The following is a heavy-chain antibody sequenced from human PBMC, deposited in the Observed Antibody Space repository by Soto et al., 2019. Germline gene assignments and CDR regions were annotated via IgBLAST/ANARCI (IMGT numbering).Heavy chain of an antibody. D-gene: IGHD6-19*01. CDR2: INHSGVT. Sequence: QVQLQQWGAGLLKPSGTLSLTCAVYGGSFSGYYWSWIRQPPGKGLEWIGEINHSGVTNYKPSLKRRVTISVDTSKNQFSLQLKSVTAADTPLYYCARFSGSYYYAMDVWGQGSTVTVSS. CDR3: ARFSGSYYYAMDV. V-gene: IGHV4-34*01. J-gene: IGHJ6*02. CDR1: GGSFSGYY.